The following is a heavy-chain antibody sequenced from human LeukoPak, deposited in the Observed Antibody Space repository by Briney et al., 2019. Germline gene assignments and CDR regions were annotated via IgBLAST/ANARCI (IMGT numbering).Heavy chain of an antibody. CDR1: GGSFSGYY. CDR2: INHSGST. V-gene: IGHV4-34*01. CDR3: ARRGIYYYDSSGYLYYFDY. J-gene: IGHJ4*02. Sequence: SETLSLTCAVYGGSFSGYYWSWIRQPPGKGLEWIGEINHSGSTNYNPSLKSRVTISVDTSKNQFSLKLSSVTAADTAVYYCARRGIYYYDSSGYLYYFDYWGQGTLVTVSP. D-gene: IGHD3-22*01.